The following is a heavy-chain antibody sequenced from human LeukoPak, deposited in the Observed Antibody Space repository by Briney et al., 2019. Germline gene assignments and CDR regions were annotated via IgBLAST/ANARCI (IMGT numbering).Heavy chain of an antibody. V-gene: IGHV4-34*01. CDR3: ATLAGKFDY. Sequence: SETLSLTCAVYGGSFSGYYWSWIRQPPGKGLEWIGEINHSGSTNYNPSLKSRVTISVDTSKNQFSLKLNSVTAADTAFYYCATLAGKFDYWGQGTLVTVSS. CDR1: GGSFSGYY. J-gene: IGHJ4*02. CDR2: INHSGST. D-gene: IGHD6-19*01.